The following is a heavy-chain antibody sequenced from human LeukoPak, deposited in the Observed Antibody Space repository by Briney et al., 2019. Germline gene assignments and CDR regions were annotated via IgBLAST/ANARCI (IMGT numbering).Heavy chain of an antibody. CDR1: GFTFSNYW. Sequence: PGGSLRLSCAASGFTFSNYWMSWVRQAPGKGLEWVANIDQDGSEKYYVDSVKGRFTISRDSAKNSLYLQMNSLRAEDTAMYFCAKDRDGSGSPYYFDYWGQGTLVTVSS. D-gene: IGHD3-10*01. J-gene: IGHJ4*02. CDR2: IDQDGSEK. V-gene: IGHV3-7*05. CDR3: AKDRDGSGSPYYFDY.